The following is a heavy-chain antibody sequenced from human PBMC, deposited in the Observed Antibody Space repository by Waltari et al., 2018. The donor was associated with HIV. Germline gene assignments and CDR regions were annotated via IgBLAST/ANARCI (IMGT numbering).Heavy chain of an antibody. J-gene: IGHJ5*02. CDR2: ISSSGNFK. V-gene: IGHV3-21*02. CDR1: GFIFNTYS. D-gene: IGHD6-6*01. Sequence: EVQLVESGGGRVKPGESLRLSCVTSGFIFNTYSMNWVRQAPGKGPEWVSSISSSGNFKHYADSVKGRFTISRDNAENSLYLQMNGLRAEDTAIYYCARDSRGSTWSLNWFDTWGQGTLVTVSS. CDR3: ARDSRGSTWSLNWFDT.